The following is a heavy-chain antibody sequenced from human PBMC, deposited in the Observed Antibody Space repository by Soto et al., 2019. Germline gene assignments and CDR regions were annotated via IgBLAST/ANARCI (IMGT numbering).Heavy chain of an antibody. CDR1: GYTFTSYG. D-gene: IGHD3-22*01. CDR2: ISAYNGNT. V-gene: IGHV1-18*01. J-gene: IGHJ5*02. Sequence: QVQLVQSGAEVKKPGASVKVSCRASGYTFTSYGISWVRQAPGQGLEWMGWISAYNGNTNYAQKLQGRVTMTTDTSTSTAYMELRSLRSDDTAVYYCARRYGNHYYHSNNWFDPWGQGTLVTVSS. CDR3: ARRYGNHYYHSNNWFDP.